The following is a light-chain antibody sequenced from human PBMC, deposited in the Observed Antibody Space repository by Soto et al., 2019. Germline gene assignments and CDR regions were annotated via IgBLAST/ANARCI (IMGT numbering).Light chain of an antibody. CDR3: QQYNNWPPWT. V-gene: IGKV3-15*01. Sequence: EIVMTQSPATLSVSPGERATLSCRASQSVSSNLAWYQQKPGQAPRLLIYGASTRATGIPARFSGSGSGTEFTLTISSLQSEDFAVYYWQQYNNWPPWTFGQGPKVYIK. J-gene: IGKJ1*01. CDR1: QSVSSN. CDR2: GAS.